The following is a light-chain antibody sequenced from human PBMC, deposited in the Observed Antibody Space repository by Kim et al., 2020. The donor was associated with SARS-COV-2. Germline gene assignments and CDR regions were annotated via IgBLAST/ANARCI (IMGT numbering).Light chain of an antibody. CDR3: QQFYSSLPT. J-gene: IGKJ4*01. CDR1: QSVLYRSNNKNY. V-gene: IGKV4-1*01. CDR2: WAS. Sequence: DIVMTQSPDSLAVSLGERATINCKSSQSVLYRSNNKNYLAWYQQKPGQPPKLLIYWASTRESGVPDRFSGSGSGTDFTLTISSLQAEDVAVYYCQQFYSSLPTFGGGTKVDIK.